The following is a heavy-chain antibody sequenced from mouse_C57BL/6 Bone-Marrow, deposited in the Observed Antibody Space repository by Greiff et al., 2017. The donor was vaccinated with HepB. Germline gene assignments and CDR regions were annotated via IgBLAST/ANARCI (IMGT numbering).Heavy chain of an antibody. V-gene: IGHV1-69*01. Sequence: VKLQQPGAELVMPGASVKLSCKASGYTFTSYWMHWVKQRPGQGLEWIGEIDPSDSYTNYNQKFKGKSTLTVDKSSSTAYMQLSSLTSEDSAVDYCAIRGDGYPWFAYWGQGTLVTVSA. CDR1: GYTFTSYW. D-gene: IGHD2-3*01. J-gene: IGHJ3*01. CDR3: AIRGDGYPWFAY. CDR2: IDPSDSYT.